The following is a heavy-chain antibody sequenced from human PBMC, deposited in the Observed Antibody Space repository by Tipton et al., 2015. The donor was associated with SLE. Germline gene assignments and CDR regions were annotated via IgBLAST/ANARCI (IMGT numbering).Heavy chain of an antibody. CDR1: GGSFSGYY. J-gene: IGHJ4*02. CDR2: IDHSGST. D-gene: IGHD1-20*01. Sequence: LRLSCDGYGGSFSGYYWSWIRQPPGKGLEWIGEIDHSGSTNYNPSLKSRVTISVDTSKNQISLKLSSVTAADTAVYYCVTITGIIGTPTDYWGQGTLVSVSS. CDR3: VTITGIIGTPTDY. V-gene: IGHV4-34*01.